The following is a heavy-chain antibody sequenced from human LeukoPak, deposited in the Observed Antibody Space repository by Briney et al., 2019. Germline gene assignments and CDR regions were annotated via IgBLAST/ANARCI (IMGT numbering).Heavy chain of an antibody. J-gene: IGHJ4*02. Sequence: ASVNVSCQASGYTFTGYYMHWVRQAPGQGLEWMGWINPNSGGTNYAQKFQGRVTMTRDTSISTAYMELSRLRSDDTAVYYCARGKPAPLRYINSSSWYDWGQGTLVTVSS. CDR1: GYTFTGYY. CDR2: INPNSGGT. D-gene: IGHD6-13*01. V-gene: IGHV1-2*02. CDR3: ARGKPAPLRYINSSSWYD.